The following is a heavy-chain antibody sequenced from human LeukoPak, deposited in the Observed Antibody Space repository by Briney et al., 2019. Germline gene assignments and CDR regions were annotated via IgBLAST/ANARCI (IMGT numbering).Heavy chain of an antibody. CDR1: GFTFSNYA. V-gene: IGHV3-21*01. CDR2: ISGSSGPT. D-gene: IGHD3-9*01. J-gene: IGHJ4*02. Sequence: GGSLRLSCAASGFTFSNYAMSWVRQAPGKGLEWVSAISGSSGPTHYADSVKGRFTISRDNAKNSLYLQMNSLRAEDTAVYYCARSDYDILTGYYTPIGFDYWGQGTLVTVSS. CDR3: ARSDYDILTGYYTPIGFDY.